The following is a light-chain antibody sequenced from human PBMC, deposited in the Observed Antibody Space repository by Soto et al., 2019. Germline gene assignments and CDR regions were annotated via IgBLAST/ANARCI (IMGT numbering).Light chain of an antibody. J-gene: IGKJ2*01. CDR1: QSVSSNY. CDR2: GAS. V-gene: IGKV3-20*01. Sequence: EIVLTQSPGTLSLSPGERATLSCRASQSVSSNYLVWYQQKPGQAPRPLIYGASTSATGIPDRFSGSGSGTDFTLTISRLEPEDFAVYYCQQYAGSSYSFGQGTNLEIK. CDR3: QQYAGSSYS.